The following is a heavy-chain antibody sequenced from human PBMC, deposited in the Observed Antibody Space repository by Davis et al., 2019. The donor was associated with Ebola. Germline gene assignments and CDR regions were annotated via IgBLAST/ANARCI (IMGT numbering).Heavy chain of an antibody. CDR3: AREGTGDGFIYYYGMDV. Sequence: AASVKVSCKASGYTFSNYAINWVRQATGQGLEWMGWMNPNSGDTGYAQKFQGRVTMTRNTSISPAYMELSSLRPEDTAVYYCAREGTGDGFIYYYGMDVWGQGTTVTVSS. J-gene: IGHJ6*02. CDR1: GYTFSNYA. V-gene: IGHV1-8*01. D-gene: IGHD1-1*01. CDR2: MNPNSGDT.